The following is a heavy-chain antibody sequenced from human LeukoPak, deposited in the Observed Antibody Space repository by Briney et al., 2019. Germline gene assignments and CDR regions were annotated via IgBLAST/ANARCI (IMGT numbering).Heavy chain of an antibody. CDR1: GGSISSGGYS. Sequence: SETLSLTCAVSGGSISSGGYSWSWIRQPPGKGLEWIGYIYYSGSTYYNPSLKSRVTISVDTSKNQFSLKLSSVTAADTAVYYCARAVTTTFYYYYYYMDVWGKGTTVTVSS. CDR3: ARAVTTTFYYYYYYMDV. J-gene: IGHJ6*03. D-gene: IGHD4-17*01. CDR2: IYYSGST. V-gene: IGHV4-30-4*07.